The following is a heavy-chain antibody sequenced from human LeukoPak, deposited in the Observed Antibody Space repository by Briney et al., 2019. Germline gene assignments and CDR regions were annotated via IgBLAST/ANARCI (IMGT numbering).Heavy chain of an antibody. D-gene: IGHD1-26*01. J-gene: IGHJ5*02. CDR1: GGSISSRSYY. CDR3: ARRRRQPDATWFDP. V-gene: IGHV4-39*01. CDR2: IYYSGST. Sequence: SETLSLTCTVSGGSISSRSYYWGWIRQPPGKGLEWVGSIYYSGSTYYNPSLKSRVTIPVDTSKNQFSLKLSSVTAADTAVYYCARRRRQPDATWFDPWGQGTLVTVSS.